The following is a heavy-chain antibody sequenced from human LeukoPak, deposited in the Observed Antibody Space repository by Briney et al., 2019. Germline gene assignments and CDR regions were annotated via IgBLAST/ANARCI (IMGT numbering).Heavy chain of an antibody. D-gene: IGHD3-9*01. CDR3: AREPQRHYDIVNGYYTDDAFDI. Sequence: GSLGLSFAASGFPVSSKYMRWVRPAPGKGVGWVWIIYSGGAKYYVYSVKGRVTIYRDKSKNKQSLHMNRQTDEERAVYYCAREPQRHYDIVNGYYTDDAFDIWGQGTTVTVSS. CDR1: GFPVSSKY. V-gene: IGHV3-66*01. J-gene: IGHJ3*02. CDR2: IYSGGAK.